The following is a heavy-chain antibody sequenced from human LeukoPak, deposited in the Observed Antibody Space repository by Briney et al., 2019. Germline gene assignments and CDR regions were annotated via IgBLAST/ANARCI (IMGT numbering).Heavy chain of an antibody. D-gene: IGHD5-18*01. J-gene: IGHJ6*03. V-gene: IGHV5-51*01. CDR3: ARLGYSYGFQNYYYYYYMDV. CDR1: GYSFATYW. CDR2: IYPGDSDT. Sequence: GESLKISCKGSGYSFATYWIGWVRQMPGKGLEWMGIIYPGDSDTRYSPSFQGQVTISADKSISTAYLQWSSLKASDTAMYYCARLGYSYGFQNYYYYYYMDVWGKGTTVTVSS.